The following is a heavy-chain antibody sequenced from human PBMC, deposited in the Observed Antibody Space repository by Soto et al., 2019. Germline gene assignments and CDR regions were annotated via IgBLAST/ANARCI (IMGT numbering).Heavy chain of an antibody. CDR2: ISSSGSTI. CDR3: ARSVDTAMVNYFDY. D-gene: IGHD5-18*01. J-gene: IGHJ4*02. V-gene: IGHV3-48*03. Sequence: GGSLRLSCAASGFTFSSYEMNWVRQAPGKGLECVSYISSSGSTIYYADSVKGRFTISRDNAKNSLYLQMNSLRAEDTAVYYFARSVDTAMVNYFDYWGQGTLVTVSS. CDR1: GFTFSSYE.